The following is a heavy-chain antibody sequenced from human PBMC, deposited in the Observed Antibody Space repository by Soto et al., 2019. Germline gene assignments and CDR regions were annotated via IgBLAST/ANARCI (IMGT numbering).Heavy chain of an antibody. CDR1: GGSISSGDYY. CDR2: IYYSGST. CDR3: ARSLVVAATVIDY. D-gene: IGHD2-15*01. J-gene: IGHJ4*02. V-gene: IGHV4-30-4*01. Sequence: SETLSLTCTVSGGSISSGDYYWSWIRQPPGKGLEWIGYIYYSGSTYYNPSLKSRVTISVDTSKDQFSLKLSSVTAADTAVYYCARSLVVAATVIDYWGQGTLVTVSS.